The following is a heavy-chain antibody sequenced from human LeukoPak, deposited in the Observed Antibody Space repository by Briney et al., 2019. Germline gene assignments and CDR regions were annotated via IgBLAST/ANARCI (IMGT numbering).Heavy chain of an antibody. J-gene: IGHJ6*02. CDR3: AKDTRSVVVTAIISRYYYGMDV. D-gene: IGHD2-21*02. CDR2: ISGNGGST. Sequence: GGSLRLSCAASGFTFSSQAMSWVRQAPGKGLEWVSSISGNGGSTYYADSVKGRFTISRDNSKKTQYLQMNSLRAEDTAVYYCAKDTRSVVVTAIISRYYYGMDVWGQGTTVTVSS. CDR1: GFTFSSQA. V-gene: IGHV3-23*01.